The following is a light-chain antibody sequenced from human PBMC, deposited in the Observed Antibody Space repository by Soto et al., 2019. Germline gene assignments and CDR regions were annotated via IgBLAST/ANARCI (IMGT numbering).Light chain of an antibody. V-gene: IGKV3-20*01. CDR3: QQFATSPLT. Sequence: ETVLTQSPGTLSLSPGERATVSCRASQSVSGSYLAWYQQKPGQAPRLLIYGASSRATGIPDRFSGSGSGTDFTLTISRLEPEDFAVYYCQQFATSPLTFGGGTKVDIK. J-gene: IGKJ4*01. CDR2: GAS. CDR1: QSVSGSY.